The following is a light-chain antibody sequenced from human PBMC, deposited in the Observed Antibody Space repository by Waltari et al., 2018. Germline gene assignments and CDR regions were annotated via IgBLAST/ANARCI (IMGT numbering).Light chain of an antibody. Sequence: QSVLTQPASVSGSPGQSITIPCTGTNTDVGGYAYVAWYEHHPGKAPKLIIHDVTQRPSGVSDRFSGSKSGNTASLTISGLQAEDEADYYCSSYTTKSTYVFGTGTKVTVL. CDR2: DVT. V-gene: IGLV2-14*03. J-gene: IGLJ1*01. CDR3: SSYTTKSTYV. CDR1: NTDVGGYAY.